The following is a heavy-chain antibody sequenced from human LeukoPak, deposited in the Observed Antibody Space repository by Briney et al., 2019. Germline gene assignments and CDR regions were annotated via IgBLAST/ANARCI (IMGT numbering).Heavy chain of an antibody. Sequence: GASVKVSCKASGYTFTSYAISWVRQAPGQGLEWMGGIIPIFGTANYAQKFQGRVTITADESTSTAYMELSSLRSEDTAVYYCARDGSVDTIISWFDPWGQGTLVTVSS. CDR2: IIPIFGTA. J-gene: IGHJ5*02. V-gene: IGHV1-69*13. D-gene: IGHD5-12*01. CDR3: ARDGSVDTIISWFDP. CDR1: GYTFTSYA.